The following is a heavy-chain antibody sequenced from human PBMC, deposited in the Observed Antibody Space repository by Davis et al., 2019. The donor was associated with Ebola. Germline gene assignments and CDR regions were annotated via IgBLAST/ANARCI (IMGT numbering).Heavy chain of an antibody. CDR2: IYYSGST. V-gene: IGHV4-59*11. Sequence: PSETLSLTCTVSGGSISSHYWSWIRQPPGKGLEWIGYIYYSGSTNYNPSLKSRVTISVDTSKNQFSLKLSSVTAADTAVYYCARVRMYSLFRWFDYWGQGTLVTVSS. CDR3: ARVRMYSLFRWFDY. D-gene: IGHD6-13*01. J-gene: IGHJ4*02. CDR1: GGSISSHY.